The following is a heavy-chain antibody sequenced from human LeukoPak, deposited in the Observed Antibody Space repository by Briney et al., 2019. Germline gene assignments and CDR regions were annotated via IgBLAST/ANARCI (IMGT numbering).Heavy chain of an antibody. CDR3: ARDLSGVTGYTYGRGIDY. CDR2: IKKDGSEK. J-gene: IGHJ4*02. Sequence: GGSLRLSCAASGFTFSSHRMTWVRQAPGKGLEWVANIKKDGSEKYYVDSVRGRFTISRDNAKTSLYLQMNSLRAEDTAVYYCARDLSGVTGYTYGRGIDYWGQGTLVTVSS. CDR1: GFTFSSHR. D-gene: IGHD5-18*01. V-gene: IGHV3-7*01.